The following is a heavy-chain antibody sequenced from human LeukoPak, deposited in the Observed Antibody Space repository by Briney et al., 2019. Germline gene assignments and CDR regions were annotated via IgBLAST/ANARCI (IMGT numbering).Heavy chain of an antibody. CDR3: ARSVDDSSGYYPDY. CDR1: GGSVSSGGYY. CDR2: IYYSGST. Sequence: TSETLSLTCTVSGGSVSSGGYYWSWIRQHPGKGLEWIGYIYYSGSTYYNPSLKSRVTISVDTSKNQFSLKLSSVTAADTAVYYCARSVDDSSGYYPDYWGQGTLVTVSS. D-gene: IGHD3-22*01. J-gene: IGHJ4*02. V-gene: IGHV4-61*08.